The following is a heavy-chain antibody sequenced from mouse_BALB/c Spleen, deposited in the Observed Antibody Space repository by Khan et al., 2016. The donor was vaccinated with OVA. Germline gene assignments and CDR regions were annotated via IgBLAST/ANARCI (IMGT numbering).Heavy chain of an antibody. CDR1: GYTFSSYW. CDR3: TRTGNYRDYFDY. V-gene: IGHV1-9*01. CDR2: ILPGSGST. Sequence: QVQLQQSGAELMKPGASVKISRKATGYTFSSYWIEWVKQRPGHGLEWIGEILPGSGSTNYNEKFKGKATFTADTSSNTAYMQLNSLTSEDSAVYYCTRTGNYRDYFDYWGQGTTLTVSS. J-gene: IGHJ2*01. D-gene: IGHD2-1*01.